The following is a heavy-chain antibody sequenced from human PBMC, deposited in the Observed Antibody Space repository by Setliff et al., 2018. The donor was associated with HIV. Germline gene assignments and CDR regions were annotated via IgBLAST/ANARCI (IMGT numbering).Heavy chain of an antibody. Sequence: GGSLRLSCATSGFTFGDYRMSWVRQVPGKGLEWVSGISWDGKRIGYGDSVRGRFTISRDDAKNSLYLQMNSLRAEDTAVYYCVKEQVPAAIQFHYYYMDVWGKGTTVTVSS. D-gene: IGHD2-2*01. CDR2: ISWDGKRI. J-gene: IGHJ6*03. V-gene: IGHV3-20*04. CDR3: VKEQVPAAIQFHYYYMDV. CDR1: GFTFGDYR.